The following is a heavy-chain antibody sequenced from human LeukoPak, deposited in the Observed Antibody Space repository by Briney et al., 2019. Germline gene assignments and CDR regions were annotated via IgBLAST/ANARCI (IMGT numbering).Heavy chain of an antibody. D-gene: IGHD2-15*01. J-gene: IGHJ4*02. V-gene: IGHV4-39*07. CDR3: ARVRYCSGGSCHRSPDY. CDR2: IYYSGST. CDR1: GGSISSYY. Sequence: SETLSLTCTVSGGSISSYYWSWIRQPPGKGLEWIGSIYYSGSTYYNPSLKSRVTISVDTSKNQFSLKLSSVTAADTAMYYCARVRYCSGGSCHRSPDYWGQGTLVTVSS.